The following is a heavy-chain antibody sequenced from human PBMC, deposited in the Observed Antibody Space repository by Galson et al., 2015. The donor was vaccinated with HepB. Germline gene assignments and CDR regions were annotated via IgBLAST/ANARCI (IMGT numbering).Heavy chain of an antibody. CDR2: IRSKAYGGTT. Sequence: LRLSCAASGFTFGDYAMSWVRQAPGKGLEWVGFIRSKAYGGTTEYAASVKGRFTISRDDSKSIAYLQMNSLKTEDTAVYYCTRVGYDFWSGYSCFDPWGQGTLVTVSS. CDR3: TRVGYDFWSGYSCFDP. CDR1: GFTFGDYA. J-gene: IGHJ5*02. D-gene: IGHD3-3*01. V-gene: IGHV3-49*04.